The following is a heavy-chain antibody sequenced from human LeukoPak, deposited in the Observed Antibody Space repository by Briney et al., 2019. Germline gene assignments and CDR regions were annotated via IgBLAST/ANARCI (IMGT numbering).Heavy chain of an antibody. CDR1: GFTFSSYA. D-gene: IGHD6-19*01. CDR3: AKDPSSGWYAYNWFDP. Sequence: QPGGSLRLSCAASGFTFSSYAMSWVRQAPGKGLEWVSAISGSGGSTYYADSVKGRFTISRDNSKNTLYLQMNSLRAEDTAVYYCAKDPSSGWYAYNWFDPWGQGTLVTVSS. V-gene: IGHV3-23*01. CDR2: ISGSGGST. J-gene: IGHJ5*02.